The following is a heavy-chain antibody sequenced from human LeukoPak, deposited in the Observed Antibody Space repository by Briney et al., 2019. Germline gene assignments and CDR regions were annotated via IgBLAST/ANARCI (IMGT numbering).Heavy chain of an antibody. J-gene: IGHJ4*02. V-gene: IGHV3-30*02. CDR1: GFNFGTSW. CDR3: AKVPRADGRGVDDY. CDR2: RRYDGSNK. Sequence: GGSLRLSCAASGFNFGTSWMHWVRQAPGKGLEWVAFRRYDGSNKYYADSVKGRFTISRDNSKNTLYLQMNSLRAEDTAVYYCAKVPRADGRGVDDYWGQGTLVTVSS. D-gene: IGHD3-10*01.